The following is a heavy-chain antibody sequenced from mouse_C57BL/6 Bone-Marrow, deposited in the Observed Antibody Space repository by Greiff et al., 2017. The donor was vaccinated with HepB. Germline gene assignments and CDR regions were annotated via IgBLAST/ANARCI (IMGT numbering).Heavy chain of an antibody. CDR3: ARRSGYYAMDY. CDR1: GFTFSDYY. V-gene: IGHV5-12*01. J-gene: IGHJ4*01. CDR2: ISNGGGST. Sequence: EVKVEESGGGLVQPGGSLKLSCAASGFTFSDYYMYWVRQTPEKRLEWVAYISNGGGSTYYPDTVKGRFTISRDNAKNTLYLQMSRLKSEDTAMYYCARRSGYYAMDYWGQGTSVTVSS.